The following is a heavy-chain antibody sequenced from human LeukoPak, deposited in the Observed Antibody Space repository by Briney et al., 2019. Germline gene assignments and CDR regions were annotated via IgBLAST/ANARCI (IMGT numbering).Heavy chain of an antibody. Sequence: QAGGSLRLSCVGSGFNFENYEMKWVRQAPGKGLEWVSDMSSGGTSIYYADSVKGRFTISRDNAKNSLYLQMDSLRAEDTPVYYCARRKYGGYYDSSGYPYYCDDYMDVWGKGTTVTVSS. V-gene: IGHV3-48*03. CDR3: ARRKYGGYYDSSGYPYYCDDYMDV. D-gene: IGHD3-22*01. CDR1: GFNFENYE. J-gene: IGHJ6*03. CDR2: MSSGGTSI.